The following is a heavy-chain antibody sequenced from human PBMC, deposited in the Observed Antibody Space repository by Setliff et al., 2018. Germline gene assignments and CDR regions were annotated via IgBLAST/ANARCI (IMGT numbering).Heavy chain of an antibody. CDR2: TSWNGGNM. V-gene: IGHV3-9*01. CDR3: VKDIVRYYFDTRGFDL. D-gene: IGHD3-22*01. Sequence: PGGSLRLSCAASGFTFDDYAMHWVRQTPGKGLEWVSGTSWNGGNMDYADSVKGRFTISRDNAKNSLYLQMNSLRAADTALYYCVKDIVRYYFDTRGFDLWGRGTLVTVSS. J-gene: IGHJ2*01. CDR1: GFTFDDYA.